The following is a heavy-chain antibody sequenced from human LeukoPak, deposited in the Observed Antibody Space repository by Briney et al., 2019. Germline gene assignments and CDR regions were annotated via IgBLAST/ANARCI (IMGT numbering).Heavy chain of an antibody. CDR1: GGSFSGYY. CDR2: INHSGST. J-gene: IGHJ6*03. CDR3: ARGVRAVVPAAIPRYYYYYMDV. D-gene: IGHD2-2*02. V-gene: IGHV4-34*01. Sequence: SETLSLTCAVYGGSFSGYYWSWIRQPPGKGLEWIGEINHSGSTNYNPSLKSRVTISVDTSKNQFSLKLSSVTAADTAVYYCARGVRAVVPAAIPRYYYYYMDVWGKGTTVTASS.